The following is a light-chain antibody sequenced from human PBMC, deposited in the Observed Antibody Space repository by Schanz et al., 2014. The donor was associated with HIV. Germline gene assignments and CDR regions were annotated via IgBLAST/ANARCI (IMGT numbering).Light chain of an antibody. CDR3: QQYNDWPPIT. Sequence: EIVLTQSPGTLSLSPGEGGTLSCRASQSVSSYLAWYQQKPGQAPTLLIYGASSRATGIPDRFSGSGSGTDFTLTISSLQSEDFAVYYCQQYNDWPPITFGQGTRLEIK. V-gene: IGKV3D-15*01. J-gene: IGKJ5*01. CDR2: GAS. CDR1: QSVSSY.